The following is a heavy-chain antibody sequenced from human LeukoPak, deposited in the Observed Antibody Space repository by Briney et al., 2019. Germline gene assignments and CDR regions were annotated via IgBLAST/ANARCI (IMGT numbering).Heavy chain of an antibody. CDR3: ARGSSGYDPDAFDI. Sequence: SETLSLTCTVSGGSISSYYWSWIRQPPGKGLEWVGYIYYSGSTNYNPSLKSRVTISVDTSKNQFSLKLSSVTAADTAVYYCARGSSGYDPDAFDIWGQGTMVTVSS. V-gene: IGHV4-59*01. J-gene: IGHJ3*02. CDR1: GGSISSYY. D-gene: IGHD5-12*01. CDR2: IYYSGST.